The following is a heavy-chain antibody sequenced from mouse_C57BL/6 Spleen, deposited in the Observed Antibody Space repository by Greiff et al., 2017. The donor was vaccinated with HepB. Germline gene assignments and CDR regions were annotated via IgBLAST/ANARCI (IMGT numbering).Heavy chain of an antibody. D-gene: IGHD2-2*01. CDR1: GYTFTDYY. CDR3: ARRIGGDDVRACTY. J-gene: IGHJ2*01. V-gene: IGHV1-76*01. Sequence: QVQLKESGAELVRPGASVKLSCKASGYTFTDYYINWVKQRPGQGLEWIARIYPGSGNTYYNEKFKGKATLTAEKSSSTAYMQLSSLTSEDSAVYFCARRIGGDDVRACTYWGQGTTLTVSS. CDR2: IYPGSGNT.